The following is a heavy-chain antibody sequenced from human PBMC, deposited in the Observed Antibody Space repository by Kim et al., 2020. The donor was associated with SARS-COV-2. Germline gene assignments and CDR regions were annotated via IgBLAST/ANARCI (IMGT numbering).Heavy chain of an antibody. CDR2: IKQDGSEK. CDR1: GFTFSSYW. D-gene: IGHD3-22*01. V-gene: IGHV3-7*03. Sequence: GGSLRLSCAASGFTFSSYWMSWVRQAPGKGLEWVANIKQDGSEKYYVDSVKGRFTISRDNAKNSLYLQMNSLRAEDTAVYYCAREGTVYYDSSGPFDYWGQGTLVTVSS. CDR3: AREGTVYYDSSGPFDY. J-gene: IGHJ4*02.